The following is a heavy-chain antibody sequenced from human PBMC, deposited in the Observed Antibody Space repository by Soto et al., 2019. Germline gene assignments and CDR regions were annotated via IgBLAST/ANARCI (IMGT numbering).Heavy chain of an antibody. D-gene: IGHD3-16*02. CDR1: GYTFTSYY. CDR3: ARDLLSDDYVWGSYRKGGSWFDP. CDR2: INPSGGST. J-gene: IGHJ5*02. V-gene: IGHV1-46*01. Sequence: QVQLVQSGAEVKKPGASVKVSCKASGYTFTSYYMHWVRQAPGQGLEWMGIINPSGGSTSYAQKFQGRVTITRDTSTSTVYMELSSLRSEDTAVYYCARDLLSDDYVWGSYRKGGSWFDPWGQGTLVTVSS.